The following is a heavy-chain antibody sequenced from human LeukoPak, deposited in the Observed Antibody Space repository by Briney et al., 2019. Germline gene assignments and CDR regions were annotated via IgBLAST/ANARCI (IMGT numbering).Heavy chain of an antibody. CDR2: MNPNSGNT. J-gene: IGHJ6*02. Sequence: ASVKVSCKASGYTFTSYDINWVRQATGQGLEWMGWMNPNSGNTGYAQKFQGRVTMTRNTSISTAYMELSSLRSEDTAVYYCARSLTIFGVAMTKYYYGMDVWGQGTTVTVSS. V-gene: IGHV1-8*01. CDR1: GYTFTSYD. D-gene: IGHD3-3*01. CDR3: ARSLTIFGVAMTKYYYGMDV.